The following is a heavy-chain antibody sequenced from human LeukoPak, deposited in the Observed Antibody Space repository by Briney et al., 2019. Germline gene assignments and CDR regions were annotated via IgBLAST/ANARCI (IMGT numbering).Heavy chain of an antibody. J-gene: IGHJ4*02. D-gene: IGHD6-13*01. Sequence: PGGSLRLSCVASGFTFSDYYMTWIRQAPGKGREWVSYISGSSSSINYADSVKGRFATSRDNARNSVYLQMNTVRVEDTAVYYCARAPYSSSWYYFDFWGQGTLVTVSS. CDR2: ISGSSSSI. CDR3: ARAPYSSSWYYFDF. V-gene: IGHV3-11*03. CDR1: GFTFSDYY.